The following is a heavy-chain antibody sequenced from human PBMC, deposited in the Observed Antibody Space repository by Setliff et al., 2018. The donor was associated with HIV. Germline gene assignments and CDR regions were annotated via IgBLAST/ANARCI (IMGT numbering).Heavy chain of an antibody. Sequence: PSETLSLTCAVFGGSFSAYYWNWIHQTPGKGLEWIGEINHSGTTNYNPSLNSRVTISVDTSKKRFSLTLRSATAADTALYFCARRERYCSGTTCYRYFQHWGQGTLVTVSS. J-gene: IGHJ1*01. CDR3: ARRERYCSGTTCYRYFQH. CDR1: GGSFSAYY. D-gene: IGHD2-2*01. CDR2: INHSGTT. V-gene: IGHV4-34*01.